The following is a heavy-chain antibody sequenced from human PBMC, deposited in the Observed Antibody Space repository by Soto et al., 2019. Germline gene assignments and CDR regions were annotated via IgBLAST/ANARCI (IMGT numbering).Heavy chain of an antibody. D-gene: IGHD6-13*01. CDR1: GYTFTNYY. CDR2: INPNGRST. Sequence: QVQLVQSGAEVKKPGASVKLSCKASGYTFTNYYIHWVRQAPGQGLEWMAIINPNGRSTNYTQKLQRRVSLTRDTSTSTGYMDLSRLKSEDTAVYYCARGLAAGDYWCQGTLVTVS. J-gene: IGHJ4*02. V-gene: IGHV1-46*04. CDR3: ARGLAAGDY.